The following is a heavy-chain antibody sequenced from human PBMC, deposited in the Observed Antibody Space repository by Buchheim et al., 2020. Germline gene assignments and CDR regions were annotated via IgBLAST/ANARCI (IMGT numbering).Heavy chain of an antibody. Sequence: QVQLVESGGGVVQPGRSLRLSCAASGFTFSSYGMHWVRQAPGKGLEWVAVIWYDGSNKYYADSVKGRFTISRDNSKNTLYLQMNSLRAEDTAVYYCAKEYMAADGTSRGHLYNWFDPWGQGTL. V-gene: IGHV3-33*06. CDR2: IWYDGSNK. CDR1: GFTFSSYG. D-gene: IGHD6-13*01. J-gene: IGHJ5*02. CDR3: AKEYMAADGTSRGHLYNWFDP.